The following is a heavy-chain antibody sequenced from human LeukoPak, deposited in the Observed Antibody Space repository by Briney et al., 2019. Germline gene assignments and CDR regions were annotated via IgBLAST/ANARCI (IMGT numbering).Heavy chain of an antibody. CDR1: GDSVSSNSAS. V-gene: IGHV6-1*01. CDR2: TYYRSKWYN. Sequence: PSQTLSLTCAISGDSVSSNSASWNWIRQSPSRGPEWLARTYYRSKWYNDYAVSVKSRISINADTSKNQFSLHLDSVTPEDTAVYFCARAGIASTYYFDYWGRGALVTVSS. D-gene: IGHD6-13*01. J-gene: IGHJ4*02. CDR3: ARAGIASTYYFDY.